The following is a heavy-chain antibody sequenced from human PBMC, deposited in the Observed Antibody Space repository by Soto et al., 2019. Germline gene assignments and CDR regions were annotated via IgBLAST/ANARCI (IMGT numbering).Heavy chain of an antibody. D-gene: IGHD3-16*01. CDR1: GCPFSSYG. CDR2: ISYDGSNK. V-gene: IGHV3-30*18. J-gene: IGHJ4*02. CDR3: AKDRYDYVWGSLGY. Sequence: XGSLRPSCAAAGCPFSSYGMPWVRQAPGKGLEWVAVISYDGSNKYYADSVKGRFTISRDNSKNTLYLQMNSLRAEDTAVYYCAKDRYDYVWGSLGYWGQGTLVTVSS.